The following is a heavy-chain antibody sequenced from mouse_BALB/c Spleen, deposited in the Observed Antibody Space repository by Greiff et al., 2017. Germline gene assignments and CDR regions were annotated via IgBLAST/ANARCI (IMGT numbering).Heavy chain of an antibody. CDR2: IYPGDGDT. D-gene: IGHD4-1*01. CDR1: GYAFSSSW. Sequence: QVQLQQSGPELVKPGASVKISCKASGYAFSSSWMNWVKQRPGQGLEWIGRIYPGDGDTNYNGKFKGKATLTADKSSSTAYMQLSSLTSVDSAVYFCARSGTDYFDYWGQGTTLTVSS. J-gene: IGHJ2*01. CDR3: ARSGTDYFDY. V-gene: IGHV1-82*01.